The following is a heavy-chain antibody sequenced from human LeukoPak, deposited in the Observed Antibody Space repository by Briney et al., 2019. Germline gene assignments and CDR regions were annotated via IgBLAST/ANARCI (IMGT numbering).Heavy chain of an antibody. CDR3: ARSGRGTYYYFDL. CDR2: ISGSNGNT. V-gene: IGHV1-18*01. Sequence: ASVRVSCKASGYSFTRYGISWVRQAPGQGLEWMGWISGSNGNTNYAQRFQGRVTMTTDTSTGTAYMDLRNLRFDDTAVYFCARSGRGTYYYFDLWGQGTLVTVSS. CDR1: GYSFTRYG. J-gene: IGHJ4*02. D-gene: IGHD1-26*01.